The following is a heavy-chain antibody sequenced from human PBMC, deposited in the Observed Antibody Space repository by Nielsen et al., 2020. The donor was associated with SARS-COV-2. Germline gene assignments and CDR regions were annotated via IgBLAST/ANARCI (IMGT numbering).Heavy chain of an antibody. CDR1: GFTFDDYA. CDR2: ISWNSGSI. D-gene: IGHD5-12*01. J-gene: IGHJ4*02. V-gene: IGHV3-9*01. Sequence: SLKISCAASGFTFDDYAMHWVRQAPGKGLEWVSGISWNSGSIGYADSVKGRFTISRDNAKNSLYLQMNSLRAEDTALYYCARGALYSGYDYDYWGQGTLVTVSP. CDR3: ARGALYSGYDYDY.